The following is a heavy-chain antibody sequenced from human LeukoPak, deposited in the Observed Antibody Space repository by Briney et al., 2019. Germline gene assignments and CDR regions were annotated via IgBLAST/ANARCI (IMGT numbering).Heavy chain of an antibody. CDR3: AKVPLYCSGGSCMDFDY. CDR1: GFTFSSYA. J-gene: IGHJ4*02. CDR2: ISGSGGST. Sequence: GGSLRLSCAASGFTFSSYAMSWVRQAPGMGLEWVSAISGSGGSTYYADSVKGRFTISRDNSKNTLYLQMHSLRAEDTAVYYCAKVPLYCSGGSCMDFDYWGQGTLVTVSS. D-gene: IGHD2-15*01. V-gene: IGHV3-23*01.